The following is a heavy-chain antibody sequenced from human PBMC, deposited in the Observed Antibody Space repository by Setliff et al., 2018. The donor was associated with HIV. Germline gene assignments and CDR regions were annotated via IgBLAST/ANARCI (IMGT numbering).Heavy chain of an antibody. V-gene: IGHV4-59*11. CDR1: GVSIRTHY. D-gene: IGHD3-22*01. Sequence: SETLSLTCTVSGVSIRTHYWSWVRQVPGKGLEWIGDTYYGGSTDYNKYNPSLKGRVTISVDIYRKQLSLNLRSVTAADTAVYYCARDFRYDTSGSLTGYGLDVWSQGTTVTVSS. CDR3: ARDFRYDTSGSLTGYGLDV. J-gene: IGHJ6*02. CDR2: TYYGGSTDYN.